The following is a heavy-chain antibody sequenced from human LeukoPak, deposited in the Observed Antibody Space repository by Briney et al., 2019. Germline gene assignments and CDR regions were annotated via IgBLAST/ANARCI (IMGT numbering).Heavy chain of an antibody. CDR2: IYSDNT. CDR1: GFTVSTNS. J-gene: IGHJ4*02. Sequence: GRSLRLSCTVSGFTVSTNSMSWVRQAPGKGLEWVSFIYSDNTHYSDSVKGRFTISRDNSKNTLYLQMNSLRAEDTAVYYCARRAGAYSHPYDYWGQGTLVTVSS. V-gene: IGHV3-53*01. D-gene: IGHD4/OR15-4a*01. CDR3: ARRAGAYSHPYDY.